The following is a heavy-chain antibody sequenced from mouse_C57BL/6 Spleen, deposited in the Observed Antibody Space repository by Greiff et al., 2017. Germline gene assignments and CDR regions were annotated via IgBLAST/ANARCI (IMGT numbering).Heavy chain of an antibody. V-gene: IGHV1-64*01. CDR2: IHPNSGST. Sequence: VQLQQPGAELVKPGASVKLSCKASGYTFTSYWMHWVKQRPGQGLEWIGMIHPNSGSTNYNEKFKSKATLTVDKSSNTAYMQLSNLTSVDSAVYNWARAPHYYGSSYNDVDYWGQGTTLTVSS. CDR3: ARAPHYYGSSYNDVDY. J-gene: IGHJ2*01. D-gene: IGHD1-1*01. CDR1: GYTFTSYW.